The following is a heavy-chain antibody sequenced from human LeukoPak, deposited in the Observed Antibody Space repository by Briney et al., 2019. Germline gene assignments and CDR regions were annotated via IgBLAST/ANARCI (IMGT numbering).Heavy chain of an antibody. CDR1: GFTFSSYA. CDR2: ISYDGSNK. Sequence: GRSLRLSCAAFGFTFSSYAMHWVRQAPGKGLEWVAVISYDGSNKYYADSVKGRFTISRDNSKNTLYLQMNSLRAEDTAVYYCARGRSGYYYPNWGQGTLVTVSS. CDR3: ARGRSGYYYPN. D-gene: IGHD3-22*01. V-gene: IGHV3-30-3*01. J-gene: IGHJ4*02.